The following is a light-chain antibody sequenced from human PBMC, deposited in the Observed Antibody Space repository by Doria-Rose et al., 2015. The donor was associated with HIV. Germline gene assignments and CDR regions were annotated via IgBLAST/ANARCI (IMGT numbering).Light chain of an antibody. V-gene: IGKV3-20*01. CDR1: QSFSSTY. Sequence: TQSPGTLSLSPGERATLSCRASQSFSSTYLAWYQQKPGQAPSLLIYDGSTRATGIPDRFSASGSCTDFTLTINRLEPEDFALYYCHQYGTSWTFGQGTKVEI. CDR2: DGS. J-gene: IGKJ1*01. CDR3: HQYGTSWT.